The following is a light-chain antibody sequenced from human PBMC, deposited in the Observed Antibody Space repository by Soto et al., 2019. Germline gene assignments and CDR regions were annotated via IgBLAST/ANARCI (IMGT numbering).Light chain of an antibody. CDR1: SDINVGSYN. J-gene: IGLJ1*01. CDR3: ILWASNAYV. V-gene: IGLV5-37*01. CDR2: YSSDSGK. Sequence: QSVLTQPPSSSASSGESARLTCTLPSDINVGSYNLSWNQHKPGKPSRLLLYYSSDSGKGQGSGVPSRSSGSNDAAANTGIFLIFGFHSEHVAAYYCILWASNAYVFGTGTKVP.